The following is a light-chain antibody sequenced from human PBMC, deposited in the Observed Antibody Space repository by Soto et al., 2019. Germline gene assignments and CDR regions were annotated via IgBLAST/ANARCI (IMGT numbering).Light chain of an antibody. CDR2: GAS. CDR1: QTIGRNY. J-gene: IGKJ1*01. V-gene: IGKV3-20*01. Sequence: EIVLTQSPGTLSLSPGEGATLSCRASQTIGRNYLACYQQIPGQAPGLLIYGASSRATGIPDGFSGSGSGTDFNLTVSRLAPEDFAVYYCHQYGTSPRTFGQGTKVDIK. CDR3: HQYGTSPRT.